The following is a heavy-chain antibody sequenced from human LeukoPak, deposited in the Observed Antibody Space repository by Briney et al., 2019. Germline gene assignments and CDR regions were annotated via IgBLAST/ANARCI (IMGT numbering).Heavy chain of an antibody. Sequence: ASVKVSCKASGYTFTSYYMHWVRQAPGQGLEWMGIINPSGGSTSYAQKFQGRATMTRDMSTSTVYMELSSLRSEDTAVYYCARAVVVTGSFDYWGQGTLVTVSS. D-gene: IGHD2-21*02. V-gene: IGHV1-46*01. J-gene: IGHJ4*02. CDR1: GYTFTSYY. CDR3: ARAVVVTGSFDY. CDR2: INPSGGST.